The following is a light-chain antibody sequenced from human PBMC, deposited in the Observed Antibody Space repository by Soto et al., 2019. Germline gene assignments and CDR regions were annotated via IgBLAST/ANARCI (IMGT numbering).Light chain of an antibody. V-gene: IGLV1-44*01. CDR1: SSNIGSNT. CDR3: AAWDDSLNGYV. CDR2: SNN. Sequence: QSVLTQPPSASGTPGQRVTISCSGSSSNIGSNTVNWYQQLPGTAPKLLIYSNNQRPSGVPDRFSGSKSDTSASLAISGLQSEGEADYYCAAWDDSLNGYVFGTGTKSPP. J-gene: IGLJ1*01.